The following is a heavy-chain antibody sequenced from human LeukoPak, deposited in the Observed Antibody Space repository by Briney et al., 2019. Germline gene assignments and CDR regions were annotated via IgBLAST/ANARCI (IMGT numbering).Heavy chain of an antibody. Sequence: GGSLRLSCAASGFTFSSYAIHWVRQAPGKGQEWVSAISGSGGTTWYADSVKGRFTISRDNSKSTLYLQMNSLRAEDTAVYYCARRPAEFRTFDSWGQGTLVTVSS. CDR1: GFTFSSYA. V-gene: IGHV3-23*01. D-gene: IGHD2-21*01. J-gene: IGHJ4*02. CDR2: ISGSGGTT. CDR3: ARRPAEFRTFDS.